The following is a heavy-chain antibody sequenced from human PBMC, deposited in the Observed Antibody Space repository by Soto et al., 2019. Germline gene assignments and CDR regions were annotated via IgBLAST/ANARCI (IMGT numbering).Heavy chain of an antibody. V-gene: IGHV6-1*01. CDR1: GDSVSSISAA. CDR3: AREARATLTNEFSNDTEV. J-gene: IGHJ6*02. CDR2: TYYRAEWKN. Sequence: SQTLSLTCAISGDSVSSISAAWTWIRQSPSRGLEWLGRTYYRAEWKNDYAVSVKSRIDIKADTSKNQFSLQLDSVIPEETAVYYGAREARATLTNEFSNDTEVWGQGTTGTVSS. D-gene: IGHD1-1*01.